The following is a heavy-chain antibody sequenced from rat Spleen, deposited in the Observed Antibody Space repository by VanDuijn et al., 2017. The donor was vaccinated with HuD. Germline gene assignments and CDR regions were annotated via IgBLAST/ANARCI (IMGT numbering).Heavy chain of an antibody. J-gene: IGHJ3*01. D-gene: IGHD4-3*01. CDR2: ISYGDSSGHSGT. Sequence: EVQLVESGGGLVQPGRSLKLSCAASGFTFSDYGVAWVRQAPTTGLEWVATISYGDSSGHSGTYYRDSVRGRFTISREDAKSTLSLQMDSLGSEETATYYCVRQDTSGYSNWFTYWGQGTLVTVSS. V-gene: IGHV5-29*01. CDR1: GFTFSDYG. CDR3: VRQDTSGYSNWFTY.